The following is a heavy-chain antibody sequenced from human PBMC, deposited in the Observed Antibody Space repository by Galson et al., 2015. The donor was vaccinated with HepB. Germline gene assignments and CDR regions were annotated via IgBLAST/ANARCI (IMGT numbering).Heavy chain of an antibody. V-gene: IGHV1-69*13. D-gene: IGHD5-24*01. CDR1: GGTFSSYA. Sequence: SVKVSCKASGGTFSSYAISWVRQAPGQGLEWMGGIIPIFGTANYAQKFQGRVTITADESTSAAYMELSSLRSEDTAVYYCARGGREDGYLYYFDYWGQGTLVTVSS. J-gene: IGHJ4*02. CDR3: ARGGREDGYLYYFDY. CDR2: IIPIFGTA.